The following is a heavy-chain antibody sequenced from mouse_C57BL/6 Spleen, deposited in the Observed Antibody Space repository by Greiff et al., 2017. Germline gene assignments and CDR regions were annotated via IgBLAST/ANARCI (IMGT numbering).Heavy chain of an antibody. Sequence: EVQLVESGAELVRPGASVKLSCTASGFNIKDDYMHWVKQRPEQGLEWIGWIDPENGDTEYASKFQGKATITADTSSNTAYLQLSSLTSEDTAVYYCTTPDGYYFAYWGQGTLVTVSA. D-gene: IGHD2-3*01. CDR2: IDPENGDT. CDR3: TTPDGYYFAY. CDR1: GFNIKDDY. J-gene: IGHJ3*01. V-gene: IGHV14-4*01.